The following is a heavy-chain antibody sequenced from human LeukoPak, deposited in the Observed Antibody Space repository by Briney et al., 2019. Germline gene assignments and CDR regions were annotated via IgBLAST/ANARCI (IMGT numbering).Heavy chain of an antibody. CDR3: ARVVVSSPSDYFDY. D-gene: IGHD6-6*01. J-gene: IGHJ4*02. Sequence: PGGSLRLSCAASGFTFSTYAMHWVRQAPGKGLEWVAVISHDGSNKYYADSVKGRFTISRDNSENTLYLQMNSLRAEDTAVYYCARVVVSSPSDYFDYWGQGTLVTVSS. CDR1: GFTFSTYA. V-gene: IGHV3-30*04. CDR2: ISHDGSNK.